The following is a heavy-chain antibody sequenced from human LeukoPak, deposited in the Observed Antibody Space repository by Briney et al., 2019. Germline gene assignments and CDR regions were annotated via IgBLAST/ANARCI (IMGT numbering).Heavy chain of an antibody. CDR3: AKSIGGWAHHFDY. J-gene: IGHJ4*02. CDR2: ISVSGGTT. CDR1: GFTVSRYA. Sequence: GGSLRLSCAASGFTVSRYAMSWGRQAPGKGVEWVSAISVSGGTTYYASSLKVRFTIFRDNSNNTLYLQMNSLRAEDTAVYYCAKSIGGWAHHFDYWGQGTLVTVSS. V-gene: IGHV3-23*01. D-gene: IGHD6-19*01.